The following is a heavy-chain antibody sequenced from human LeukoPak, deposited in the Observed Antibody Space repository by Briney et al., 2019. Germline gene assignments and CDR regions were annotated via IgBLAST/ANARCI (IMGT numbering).Heavy chain of an antibody. CDR2: ISRSGSYI. CDR3: ARDRPYTYYDSSGYLFDY. Sequence: GGSLRPSCAASGFTSSSYSMNWVRQAQGRGLEWVPSISRSGSYIYYADSVKGRFTISRDNAKNSLYLQMNSLRAEDTAVYYCARDRPYTYYDSSGYLFDYWGQGTLVTVSS. V-gene: IGHV3-21*01. CDR1: GFTSSSYS. D-gene: IGHD3-22*01. J-gene: IGHJ4*02.